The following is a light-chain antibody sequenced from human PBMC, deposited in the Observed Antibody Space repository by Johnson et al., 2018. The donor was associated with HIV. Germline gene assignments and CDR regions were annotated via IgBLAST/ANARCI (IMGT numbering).Light chain of an antibody. CDR3: ATWDSSLSLRGV. J-gene: IGLJ1*01. Sequence: QSVLTQPPSVSAAPGQNVTISCSGSSSNIGNNYVSWYQQLPGTAPELLIYDNHKRHSGIPDRFSGSKSGTSVTLAITGLQTGDEADYYCATWDSSLSLRGVFVTGTKVTVL. V-gene: IGLV1-51*01. CDR1: SSNIGNNY. CDR2: DNH.